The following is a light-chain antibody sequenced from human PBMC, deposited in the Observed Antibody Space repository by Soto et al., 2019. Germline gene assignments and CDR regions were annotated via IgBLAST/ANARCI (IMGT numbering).Light chain of an antibody. CDR3: QQRSKWPPT. Sequence: DILLAQSPTTLSFSPGARTTRPGRASQSASRYGAWYQQKPGQAPRLLIYDASNRATGIPARFSGSGYGTDFTLTISSLEPEDFAVYYCQQRSKWPPTFGQGTKVDI. CDR2: DAS. V-gene: IGKV3-11*01. CDR1: QSASRY. J-gene: IGKJ1*01.